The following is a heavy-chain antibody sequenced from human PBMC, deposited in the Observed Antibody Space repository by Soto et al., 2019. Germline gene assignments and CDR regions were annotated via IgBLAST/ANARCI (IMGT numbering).Heavy chain of an antibody. CDR1: GYSFTSYW. D-gene: IGHD3-3*01. CDR2: IYPGDSDT. Sequence: GESLKISCKGSGYSFTSYWIGWVRQMPGKGLEWMGIIYPGDSDTRYSPSFQGQVTISADKSISTAYLQWSSLKASDTAMYYCARDRWSKDPYYYSGMDVCGQGTTVTVYS. V-gene: IGHV5-51*01. J-gene: IGHJ6*02. CDR3: ARDRWSKDPYYYSGMDV.